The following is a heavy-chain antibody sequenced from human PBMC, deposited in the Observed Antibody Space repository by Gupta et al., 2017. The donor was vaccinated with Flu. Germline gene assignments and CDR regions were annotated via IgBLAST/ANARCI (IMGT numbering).Heavy chain of an antibody. D-gene: IGHD2-2*01. J-gene: IGHJ4*02. CDR2: ISYDGSNK. V-gene: IGHV3-30-3*01. CDR1: GFTFSSYA. CDR3: ARLIVVVPAAAERSHFDY. Sequence: QVQLVESGGGVVQPGRSLRLSCAASGFTFSSYAMHWVRQAPGKGLEWVAVISYDGSNKYYADSVKGRFTISRDNSKNTLYLQMNSLRAEDTAVYYCARLIVVVPAAAERSHFDYWGQGTLVTVSS.